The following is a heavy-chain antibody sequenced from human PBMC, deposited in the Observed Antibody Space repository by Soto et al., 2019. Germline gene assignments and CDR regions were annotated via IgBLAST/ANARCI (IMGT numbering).Heavy chain of an antibody. CDR3: ARGLDSIAESAAAGGRVY. J-gene: IGHJ4*02. CDR1: GFIFSTYN. CDR2: ISNDGRTV. Sequence: EVQLVESGGDLVQPGGSLRLSCAASGFIFSTYNMIWVRQAPGKGLEWVSYISNDGRTVYYADSVKGRFTISRDNARNSLSLQMNSLRDEDTALYYCARGLDSIAESAAAGGRVYWGQGTLVTVSS. V-gene: IGHV3-48*02. D-gene: IGHD2-2*03.